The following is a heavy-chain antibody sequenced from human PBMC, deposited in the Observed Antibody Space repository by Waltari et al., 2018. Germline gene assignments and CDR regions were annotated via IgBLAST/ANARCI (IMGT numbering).Heavy chain of an antibody. CDR1: GFTFRTYA. Sequence: QLLESGGGLVQPGGSLRRSCAASGFTFRTYAMNWIRQAPGKGLGWVAVIFSSGTTFYGESVKGRFTVSRDDSNHTVHLQMNNLRNGDTAVYYCAKGRKENHFDHWGQGALVTVSS. CDR2: IFSSGTT. J-gene: IGHJ4*02. CDR3: AKGRKENHFDH. V-gene: IGHV3-23*03.